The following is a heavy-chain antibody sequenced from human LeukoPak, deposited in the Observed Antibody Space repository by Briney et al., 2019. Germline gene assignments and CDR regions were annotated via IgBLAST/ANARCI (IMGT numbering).Heavy chain of an antibody. V-gene: IGHV3-48*04. Sequence: GGSLRLSCAASGLSLSSNNMHWVRQAPGGGLEWLSYISAGSGTVFSADSVKGRFSISTDNARESLFLQMNSLRVDDTAVYYCTKDLGLRRMIWGRGTLVIVPS. CDR2: ISAGSGTV. J-gene: IGHJ2*01. D-gene: IGHD1-14*01. CDR3: TKDLGLRRMI. CDR1: GLSLSSNN.